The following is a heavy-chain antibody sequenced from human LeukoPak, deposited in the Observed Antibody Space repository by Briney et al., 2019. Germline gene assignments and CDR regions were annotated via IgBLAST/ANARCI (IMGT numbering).Heavy chain of an antibody. CDR2: IYYSGST. J-gene: IGHJ6*03. CDR1: GGSISSGDYY. Sequence: SETLSLTCTVSGGSISSGDYYWSWIRQPPGKGLEWIGYIYYSGSTYYNPSLKSRVTISVDTSKNQFSLKLSSVTAADTAVYYCASVLPYYYYMDVWGKGTTVTVSS. V-gene: IGHV4-30-4*08. CDR3: ASVLPYYYYMDV.